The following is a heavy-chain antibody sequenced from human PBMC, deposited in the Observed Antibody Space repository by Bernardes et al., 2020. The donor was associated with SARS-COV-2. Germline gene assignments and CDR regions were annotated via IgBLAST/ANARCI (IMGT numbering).Heavy chain of an antibody. D-gene: IGHD6-19*01. V-gene: IGHV1-46*01. CDR3: ARGGSPYRSGWNDPLDY. Sequence: ASVKVSCKASGYTFTSYYMHWVRQAPGQGLEWMGIINPSDGSTSYAQKFQGRVTMTRDTSTTTVYMELSSLRSEDTAVYYCARGGSPYRSGWNDPLDYWGQGTLDTVSS. J-gene: IGHJ4*02. CDR1: GYTFTSYY. CDR2: INPSDGST.